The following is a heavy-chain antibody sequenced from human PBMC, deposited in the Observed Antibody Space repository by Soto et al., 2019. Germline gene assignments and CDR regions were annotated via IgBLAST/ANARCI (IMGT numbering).Heavy chain of an antibody. D-gene: IGHD5-18*01. J-gene: IGHJ4*02. CDR1: GGTFSSYA. Sequence: SVKVSCKASGGTFSSYAISWVRQAPGQGLEWMGGIIPIFGTANYAQKFQGRVTITADESTSTAYMELSSLRSEDTAVYYCARSKDTAMVTDEYFDYWGQGTLVTVSS. V-gene: IGHV1-69*13. CDR3: ARSKDTAMVTDEYFDY. CDR2: IIPIFGTA.